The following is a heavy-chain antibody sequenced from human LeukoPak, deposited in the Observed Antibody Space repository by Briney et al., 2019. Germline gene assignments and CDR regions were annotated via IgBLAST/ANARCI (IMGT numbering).Heavy chain of an antibody. CDR3: VRDKEVVTGIGWFDP. CDR2: IDSDGKST. CDR1: GFTFSNCW. D-gene: IGHD2-21*02. Sequence: GGSLRLSCAASGFTFSNCWMHWVRQAPGKGLVWVSRIDSDGKSTNYADSVKGRFTISRDNAKNTLYLQMNSLRVEDTAVYYCVRDKEVVTGIGWFDPWGQGTLVTVSS. J-gene: IGHJ5*02. V-gene: IGHV3-74*01.